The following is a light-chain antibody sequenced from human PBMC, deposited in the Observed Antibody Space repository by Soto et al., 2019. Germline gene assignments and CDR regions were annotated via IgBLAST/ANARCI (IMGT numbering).Light chain of an antibody. Sequence: EIVMTQSPATLSVSPGERATLSCRASQSVSSNLAWYQQKPGQAPRLLMYGASTRATGIPARFSGSGSGTEFTLTISSLQSEDFALYFCQQYNYWPSFGPGTKLDIK. J-gene: IGKJ3*01. CDR3: QQYNYWPS. CDR2: GAS. CDR1: QSVSSN. V-gene: IGKV3-15*01.